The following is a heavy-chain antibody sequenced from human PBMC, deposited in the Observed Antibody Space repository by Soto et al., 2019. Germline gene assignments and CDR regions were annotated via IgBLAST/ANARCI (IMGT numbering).Heavy chain of an antibody. CDR1: GYTFTGYY. J-gene: IGHJ6*02. Sequence: ASVKVSCKASGYTFTGYYMHWVRQAPGQGLEWMGWINPNSGGTNYAQKFQGWVTMTRDTSISTAYMELSRLRSDDTAVYYCARDVISGYDYYYYGMDVWGQGTTVTAP. D-gene: IGHD5-12*01. CDR2: INPNSGGT. V-gene: IGHV1-2*04. CDR3: ARDVISGYDYYYYGMDV.